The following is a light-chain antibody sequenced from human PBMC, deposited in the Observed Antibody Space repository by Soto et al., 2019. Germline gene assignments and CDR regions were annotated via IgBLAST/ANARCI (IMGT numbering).Light chain of an antibody. Sequence: QSVLTQPPSASGTPGQRVAISCSGGSSDIGSNPVNWYLHLPGAAPKLLIYRDNQRPSGVPDRFSGSKSGTSASLTISGHQSEDEADYFCSAWDDNIYGPVFGGGTKLTVL. CDR1: SSDIGSNP. CDR2: RDN. J-gene: IGLJ2*01. CDR3: SAWDDNIYGPV. V-gene: IGLV1-44*01.